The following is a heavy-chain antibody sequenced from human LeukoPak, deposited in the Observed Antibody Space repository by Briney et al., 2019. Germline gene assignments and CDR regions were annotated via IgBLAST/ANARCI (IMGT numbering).Heavy chain of an antibody. D-gene: IGHD2-2*01. CDR1: GFTFSSYG. CDR2: IRYDGSNK. CDR3: AKQGYCSSTSCSEVGYYFDY. Sequence: PGGSLRLSCAASGFTFSSYGMHWVRQAPGKGLEWVAFIRYDGSNKYYADSVKGRFTISRDNSKNTLYLQMNSLRAEDTAVYYCAKQGYCSSTSCSEVGYYFDYWGQGTLVTVSS. J-gene: IGHJ4*02. V-gene: IGHV3-30*02.